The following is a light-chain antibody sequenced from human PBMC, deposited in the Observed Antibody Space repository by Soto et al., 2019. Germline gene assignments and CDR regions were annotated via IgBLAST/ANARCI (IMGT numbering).Light chain of an antibody. Sequence: SVLTQPASLSVSPGQALTISCAGTASDIGGYAYVSWYQQHPGKAPKVMMYEVINRPSGVSNRFSGSRFGNTASLTISGLQAEDEADYYCSSFSTTSTLYVFGSGTKGTVL. CDR3: SSFSTTSTLYV. CDR2: EVI. J-gene: IGLJ1*01. CDR1: ASDIGGYAY. V-gene: IGLV2-14*01.